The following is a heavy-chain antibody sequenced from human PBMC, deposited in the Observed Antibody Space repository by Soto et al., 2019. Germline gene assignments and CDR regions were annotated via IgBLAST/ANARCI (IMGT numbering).Heavy chain of an antibody. V-gene: IGHV1-69*01. CDR2: IIPIFGTA. CDR1: GGTFSSYA. Sequence: QVQLVQSGAEVKKPGSSVKVSCKASGGTFSSYAISWVRQAPGQGLEWMGGIIPIFGTANYAQKFQGRVTITADESTSTAHMELSSLTSQDTAVYYCAGGPYGGNWLDFDYWGQGTLVTVSS. J-gene: IGHJ4*02. D-gene: IGHD2-15*01. CDR3: AGGPYGGNWLDFDY.